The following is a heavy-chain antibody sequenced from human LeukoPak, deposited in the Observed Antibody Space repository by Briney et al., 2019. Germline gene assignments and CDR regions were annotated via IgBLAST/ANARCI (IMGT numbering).Heavy chain of an antibody. Sequence: GGSLRLSCTGSGFTFGDFALGWVRQSLGEGLEWVGFIRSKAYGGTTEYSASVKGRFTISRDDSKSITYLQMNSLKTEDTAVYYCTRRYNYDSSGYYYVRDAFDIWGQGTMVTVSS. CDR3: TRRYNYDSSGYYYVRDAFDI. D-gene: IGHD3-22*01. CDR2: IRSKAYGGTT. J-gene: IGHJ3*02. V-gene: IGHV3-49*04. CDR1: GFTFGDFA.